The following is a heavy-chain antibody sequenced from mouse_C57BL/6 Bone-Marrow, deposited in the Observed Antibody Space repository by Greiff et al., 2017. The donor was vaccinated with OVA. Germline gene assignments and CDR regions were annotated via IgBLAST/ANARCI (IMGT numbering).Heavy chain of an antibody. V-gene: IGHV5-17*01. Sequence: EVKLVESGGGLVKPGGSLKLSCAASGFTFSDYGMHWVRQAPEKGLEWVAYISSGSSTIYYADTVKGRFTISRDNAKNTLFLQMTSLRSEDTAMYYCARINYWYVDGWGTGTTVTVSS. CDR3: ARINYWYVDG. CDR1: GFTFSDYG. CDR2: ISSGSSTI. J-gene: IGHJ1*03.